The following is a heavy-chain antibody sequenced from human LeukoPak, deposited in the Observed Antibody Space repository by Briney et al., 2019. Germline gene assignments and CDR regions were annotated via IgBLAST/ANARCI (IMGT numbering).Heavy chain of an antibody. CDR2: IYHSGST. CDR1: GGSISSYY. CDR3: ARDSPLGPLWFDP. D-gene: IGHD1-26*01. Sequence: PSETLSLTCTVSGGSISSYYWSWIRQPPGKGLEWIGYIYHSGSTNYNPSLKSRVTISVDTSKNQFSLKLSSVTAADTAVYYCARDSPLGPLWFDPWGQGTLVTVSS. J-gene: IGHJ5*02. V-gene: IGHV4-59*01.